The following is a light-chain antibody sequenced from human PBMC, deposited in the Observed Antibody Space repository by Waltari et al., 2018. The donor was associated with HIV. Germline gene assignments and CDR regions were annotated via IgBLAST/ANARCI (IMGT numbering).Light chain of an antibody. CDR1: TPNIGANL. CDR3: AVLDDTLGGGV. CDR2: RDN. Sequence: QSVLTQPPSASGTPGQQVTISCSGGTPNIGANLVFWFQQFPGTAPKLLIYRDNLRHSGVPARFSGSKSGTSASLTISGLRSDDEAHYFCAVLDDTLGGGVFGGGTKLTVL. V-gene: IGLV1-47*01. J-gene: IGLJ2*01.